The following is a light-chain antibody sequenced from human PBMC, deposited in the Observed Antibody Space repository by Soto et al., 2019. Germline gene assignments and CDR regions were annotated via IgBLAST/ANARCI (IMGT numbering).Light chain of an antibody. Sequence: EIVLTQSPGILSLSPVERATLSCRASQSVSTNLAWYQQKPGQAPRLLISDASTRATAIPARFSGSGSGTEFTLTISSLQSEDFAVYFCQQYDNWPYTFGHGTKVDIK. V-gene: IGKV3-15*01. J-gene: IGKJ2*01. CDR1: QSVSTN. CDR2: DAS. CDR3: QQYDNWPYT.